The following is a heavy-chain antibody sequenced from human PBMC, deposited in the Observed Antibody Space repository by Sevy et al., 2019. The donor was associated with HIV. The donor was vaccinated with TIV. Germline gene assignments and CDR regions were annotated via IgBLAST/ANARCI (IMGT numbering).Heavy chain of an antibody. CDR1: GGSISSYY. V-gene: IGHV4-4*07. Sequence: SETLSLTCTVSGGSISSYYWSWIRQPAGKGLEWIGRIYTSGSTNYNPSLKSRFTMSVDTSKNQFSLKLSTVTAADTAVYYCARGRMGEPNVDDFDIWGQGTLVTVSS. CDR2: IYTSGST. J-gene: IGHJ3*02. CDR3: ARGRMGEPNVDDFDI. D-gene: IGHD3-16*01.